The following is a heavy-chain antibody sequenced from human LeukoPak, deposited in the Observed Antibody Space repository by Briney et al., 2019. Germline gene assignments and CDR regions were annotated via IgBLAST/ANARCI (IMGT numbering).Heavy chain of an antibody. J-gene: IGHJ4*02. CDR2: ISNDGSNK. CDR1: GFTFSDYI. CDR3: VTTYTSSHHVLRQSGGFDC. V-gene: IGHV3-30*04. Sequence: PGGSLRLSCAASGFTFSDYIMYWVRQAPGKGLEWVAIISNDGSNKDYADSVKGRFTISRDNSKNTLFLQMTTLRLEDTAVYYCVTTYTSSHHVLRQSGGFDCWGQGILVTVSS. D-gene: IGHD6-6*01.